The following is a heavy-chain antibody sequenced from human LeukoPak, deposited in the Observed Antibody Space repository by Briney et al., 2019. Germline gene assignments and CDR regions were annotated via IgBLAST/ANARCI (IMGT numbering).Heavy chain of an antibody. V-gene: IGHV3-15*01. Sequence: GGSLTLPCAPSGFTFSNPWVRWVRHAPGKGLEWLGRIKSKTAGGTTDYAAPVNGRCTISTDDSKNTLYLQMNSLKTEDTGVYYCTTGFRATDSDYWGQGTLVTVSS. CDR1: GFTFSNPW. J-gene: IGHJ4*02. D-gene: IGHD5-12*01. CDR2: IKSKTAGGTT. CDR3: TTGFRATDSDY.